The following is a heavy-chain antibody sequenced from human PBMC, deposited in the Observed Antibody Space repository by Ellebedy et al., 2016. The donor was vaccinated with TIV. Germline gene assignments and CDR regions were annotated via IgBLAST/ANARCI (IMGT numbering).Heavy chain of an antibody. CDR3: AKDWESLDYDILTGYYDPFDY. J-gene: IGHJ4*02. CDR2: ISGSGGST. D-gene: IGHD3-9*01. V-gene: IGHV3-23*01. CDR1: GFTVSSDY. Sequence: GGSLRLSCAASGFTVSSDYMSWVRQAPGRGLEWVSVISGSGGSTYYADSVKGRFTISRDNSKNTLYLQMNSLRAEDTAVYYCAKDWESLDYDILTGYYDPFDYWGQGTLVTVSS.